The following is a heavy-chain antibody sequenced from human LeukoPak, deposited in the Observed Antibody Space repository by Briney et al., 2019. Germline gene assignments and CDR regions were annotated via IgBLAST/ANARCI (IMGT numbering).Heavy chain of an antibody. J-gene: IGHJ4*02. Sequence: GESLKISCKGSGYSFITYWIGLVRQMPGKGLEWMGIIYPGDSETTYSPSFQGQVIISADKSISTAYLQWTSLKASDTAMYYCARRVHRGGSYSSHSDYWGQGTLVTVSS. CDR2: IYPGDSET. V-gene: IGHV5-51*01. CDR3: ARRVHRGGSYSSHSDY. CDR1: GYSFITYW. D-gene: IGHD1-26*01.